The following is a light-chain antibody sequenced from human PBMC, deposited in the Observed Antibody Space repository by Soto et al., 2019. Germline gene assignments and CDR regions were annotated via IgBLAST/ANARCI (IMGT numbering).Light chain of an antibody. CDR1: RDVGSD. Sequence: QMTQSPSSLSASVGEKIIITCRASRDVGSDVSWYQQKPGQAPKLLIYAASNLYTGVPSRFSGSRSGTEFTLTISSLQPEDFASYYCLQDYGDSWTFGQGTKVDNK. V-gene: IGKV1-6*01. J-gene: IGKJ1*01. CDR2: AAS. CDR3: LQDYGDSWT.